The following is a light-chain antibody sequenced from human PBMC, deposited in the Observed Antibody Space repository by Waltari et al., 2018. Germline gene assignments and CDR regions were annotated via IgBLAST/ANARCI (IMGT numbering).Light chain of an antibody. Sequence: QSALTQPPSVSGSPGQSVTISCTGTSSDVGSYNRVSWYQQPPGTAPKLMIYEVTNRPSGVPDRFSGSKSGTTASLTISGLQAEDEADYYCSSYTSRSTWVFGGGTKLTVL. V-gene: IGLV2-18*02. CDR2: EVT. CDR3: SSYTSRSTWV. J-gene: IGLJ3*02. CDR1: SSDVGSYNR.